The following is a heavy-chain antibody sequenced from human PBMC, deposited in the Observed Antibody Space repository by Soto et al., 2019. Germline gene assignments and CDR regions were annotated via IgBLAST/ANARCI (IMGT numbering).Heavy chain of an antibody. V-gene: IGHV3-33*01. CDR3: ARSTNYYDSGSRKRDYGMDV. Sequence: QVQLVESGGGVVHPGRSLRLSCAASGFTFSSYGMHWVREAPGKGLEWVAVIWYDGSNKYYADSVKGRFTISRDNSKNTLYLQMNSLRAEDTAVYYCARSTNYYDSGSRKRDYGMDVWGQGTTVPVSS. CDR2: IWYDGSNK. J-gene: IGHJ6*02. D-gene: IGHD3-10*01. CDR1: GFTFSSYG.